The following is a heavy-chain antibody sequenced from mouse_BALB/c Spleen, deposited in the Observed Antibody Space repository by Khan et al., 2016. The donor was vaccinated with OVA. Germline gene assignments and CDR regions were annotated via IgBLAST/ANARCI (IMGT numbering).Heavy chain of an antibody. CDR2: IDPSTGYT. D-gene: IGHD2-12*01. Sequence: QVQLQQSGAELAKPAASVTMSCKASGYTFTTYWMHWVKQRPGQGLEWIGYIDPSTGYTEYNQKFKDMATLTTDKAPGSANMQLSSLTSEDSEVYYSARIGLYGFLAYWGQGTMVTVSA. CDR1: GYTFTTYW. CDR3: ARIGLYGFLAY. J-gene: IGHJ3*01. V-gene: IGHV1-7*01.